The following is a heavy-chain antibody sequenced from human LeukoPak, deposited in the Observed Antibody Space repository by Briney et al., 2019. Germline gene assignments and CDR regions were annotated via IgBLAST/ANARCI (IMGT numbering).Heavy chain of an antibody. J-gene: IGHJ6*02. CDR2: IYYSGST. Sequence: SETLSLTCTVSGGSISSGGYYWSWIRQHPGKGLEWIGYIYYSGSTYYNPSLKSRVTISVDTSKNQFSLKLSSVTAADTAVYYCARDSYGGRLSGMDVWGQGTPVTVSS. CDR3: ARDSYGGRLSGMDV. CDR1: GGSISSGGYY. D-gene: IGHD4/OR15-4a*01. V-gene: IGHV4-31*03.